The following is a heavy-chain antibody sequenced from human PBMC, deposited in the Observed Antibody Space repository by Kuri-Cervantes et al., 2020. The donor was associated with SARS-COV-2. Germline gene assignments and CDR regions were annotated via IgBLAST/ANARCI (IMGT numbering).Heavy chain of an antibody. CDR1: GGSFSGYY. Sequence: SETLSLTCAVYGGSFSGYYWSWIRQPPGKGLEWIGYIYYSGSTNYNPSLKSRVTISVDTSKNQFSLKLSSVTAADTAVYYCARHIPHIVVVPAAINNWFDPWGQGTLVTVSS. D-gene: IGHD2-2*01. V-gene: IGHV4-59*08. J-gene: IGHJ5*02. CDR2: IYYSGST. CDR3: ARHIPHIVVVPAAINNWFDP.